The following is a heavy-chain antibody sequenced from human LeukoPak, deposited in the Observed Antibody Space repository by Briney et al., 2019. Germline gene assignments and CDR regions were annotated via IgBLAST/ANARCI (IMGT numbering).Heavy chain of an antibody. V-gene: IGHV3-64*01. CDR2: ISSNGGTT. CDR3: ARDLEKDRYFDWSRPGTGAFDI. CDR1: GFTFSSYT. Sequence: QPGGSLRLSCAASGFTFSSYTMHWVRQAPGKGLEYVSVISSNGGTTYYANSVKGRFTISRDNAKNSLYLQMNSLRDEDTAVYYCARDLEKDRYFDWSRPGTGAFDIWGQGTMVTVSS. J-gene: IGHJ3*02. D-gene: IGHD3-9*01.